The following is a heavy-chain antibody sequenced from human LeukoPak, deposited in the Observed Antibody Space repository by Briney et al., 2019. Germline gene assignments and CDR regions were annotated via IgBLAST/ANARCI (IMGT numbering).Heavy chain of an antibody. CDR3: ARGCSGGSCYPAHFDY. V-gene: IGHV4-34*01. CDR2: INHSGST. Sequence: PSETLSLTCAVYGGSFSGYYWSWVRQPPGKGLEWIGEINHSGSTNYNPSLKSRVTISVDTSKNQFYLKLSSVTAADTAVYYCARGCSGGSCYPAHFDYWGQGTLVTVSS. D-gene: IGHD2-15*01. CDR1: GGSFSGYY. J-gene: IGHJ4*02.